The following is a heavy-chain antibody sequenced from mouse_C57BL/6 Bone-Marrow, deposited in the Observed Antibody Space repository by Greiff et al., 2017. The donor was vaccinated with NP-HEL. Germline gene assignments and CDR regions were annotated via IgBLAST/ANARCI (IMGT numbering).Heavy chain of an antibody. CDR2: IYPGDGDT. J-gene: IGHJ2*01. Sequence: VKLVESGPELVKPGASVKISCKASGYAFTSSWMNWVKQRPGKGLEWIGRIYPGDGDTNYNGKFKGKATLTADKSSSTAYMQLSSLTSEDSAVYFCARCGSSYDYWGQGTTLTVSS. CDR3: ARCGSSYDY. CDR1: GYAFTSSW. V-gene: IGHV1-82*01. D-gene: IGHD1-1*01.